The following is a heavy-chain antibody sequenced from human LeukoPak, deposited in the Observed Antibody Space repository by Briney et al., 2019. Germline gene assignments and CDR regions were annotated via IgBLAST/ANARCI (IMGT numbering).Heavy chain of an antibody. V-gene: IGHV4-39*07. CDR1: GGSVSSSHY. Sequence: SETLSLTCTVSGGSVSSSHYWGWIRQPPGKGLEWIGSIYYGGSTYYNASLRSRVTTSVDTPKNQFSLKLSSVTAADTAVYYCAKSTYYYDTFVNAFDFWGQGTVVTVSS. CDR3: AKSTYYYDTFVNAFDF. CDR2: IYYGGST. J-gene: IGHJ3*01. D-gene: IGHD3-22*01.